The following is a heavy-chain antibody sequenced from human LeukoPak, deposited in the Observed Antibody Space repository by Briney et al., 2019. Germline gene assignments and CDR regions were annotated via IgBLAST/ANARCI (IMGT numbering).Heavy chain of an antibody. CDR3: TRTYYYDSSGYDTDFDS. J-gene: IGHJ4*02. D-gene: IGHD3-22*01. Sequence: PGGSLRLSCAASGFTFSSYAMSWVRQAPGKGLEWVSGVSGSGGSTYYADSVKGRFTISRDNSKNTLYLQMNSLRAEDTAVYYCTRTYYYDSSGYDTDFDSWGQGTLVTVSS. CDR2: VSGSGGST. CDR1: GFTFSSYA. V-gene: IGHV3-23*01.